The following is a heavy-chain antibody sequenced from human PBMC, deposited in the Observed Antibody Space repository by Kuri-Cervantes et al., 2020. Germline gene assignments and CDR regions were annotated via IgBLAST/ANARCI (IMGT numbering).Heavy chain of an antibody. V-gene: IGHV4-38-2*01. CDR2: IYHGGNS. CDR3: ARVTDVVMAADY. CDR1: GYSISSGYY. D-gene: IGHD3-16*01. J-gene: IGHJ4*02. Sequence: GSLRLSCGVSGYSISSGYYWGWIRQPPGKGLEWIGHIYHGGNSYYNPSLKSRVTISLDTSQNQFSLMLNPVTAADMAVYYCARVTDVVMAADYWGQGTLVTVSS.